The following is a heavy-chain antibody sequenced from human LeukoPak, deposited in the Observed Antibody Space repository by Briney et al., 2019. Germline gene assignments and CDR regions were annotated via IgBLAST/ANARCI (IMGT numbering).Heavy chain of an antibody. Sequence: GGSLRLSCAASGFTFSSYGMHWVRQAPCKGLEWVAFIRYDGSNKYYADSVKGRFTISRDNSKNTLYLQMNSLRAEDTAVYYCANTRFGVDENDYWGQGTLVTVSS. CDR2: IRYDGSNK. D-gene: IGHD3-3*01. V-gene: IGHV3-30*02. CDR1: GFTFSSYG. CDR3: ANTRFGVDENDY. J-gene: IGHJ4*02.